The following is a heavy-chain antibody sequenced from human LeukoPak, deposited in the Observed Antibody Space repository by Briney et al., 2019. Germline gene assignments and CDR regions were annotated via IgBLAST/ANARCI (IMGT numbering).Heavy chain of an antibody. V-gene: IGHV3-23*01. CDR2: ISGSGGGT. Sequence: GGSLRLSCAASGFTFSSYAMSWVRQAPGKGLEWVSAISGSGGGTYYADSVKGRFTISRDNSKNTLYLQMNSLRAEDTAVYYCARGRPTTSIAAAGVNWFDPWGQGTLVTVSS. CDR3: ARGRPTTSIAAAGVNWFDP. J-gene: IGHJ5*02. D-gene: IGHD6-13*01. CDR1: GFTFSSYA.